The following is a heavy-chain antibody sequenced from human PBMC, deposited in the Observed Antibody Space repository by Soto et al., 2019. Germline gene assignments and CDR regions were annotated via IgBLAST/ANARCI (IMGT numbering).Heavy chain of an antibody. CDR2: IIPILGIA. CDR1: GGTFSSYT. V-gene: IGHV1-69*02. CDR3: ARVSGAFDI. D-gene: IGHD3-10*01. Sequence: QVQLVQSGAEVKKPGSSVKVSCKASGGTFSSYTISWVRQAPGQGLEWMGRIIPILGIANYAQKFQGRVKXSAHKSTSTAYMELSSLRSEDTAVYYCARVSGAFDIWGQGTMVTVSS. J-gene: IGHJ3*02.